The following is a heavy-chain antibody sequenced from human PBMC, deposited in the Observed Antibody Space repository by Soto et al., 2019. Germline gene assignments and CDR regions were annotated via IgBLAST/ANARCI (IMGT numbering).Heavy chain of an antibody. V-gene: IGHV3-30-3*01. Sequence: GGSLRLSCAASGFTFSNYSMHWVRQAPGKGLEWVAVISKDGDKKYYADSVKGRFTISRDKSKNTLYLQMNSLRAEDTAVYYCAKVPAVVVAVALDYWGQGTLVTVSS. CDR2: ISKDGDKK. CDR1: GFTFSNYS. CDR3: AKVPAVVVAVALDY. D-gene: IGHD2-2*01. J-gene: IGHJ4*02.